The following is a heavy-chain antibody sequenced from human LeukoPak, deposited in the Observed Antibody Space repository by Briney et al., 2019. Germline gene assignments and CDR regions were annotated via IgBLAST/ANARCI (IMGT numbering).Heavy chain of an antibody. Sequence: SVKVSCKASGGTFSSYTISWVRQAPGQGLEWMGRIIPILGIANYAQKFQGRVTITADKSTSTAYMELSSLRSEDTAVYYCARAQGHTNFDYWGQGTLVTVPS. V-gene: IGHV1-69*02. CDR3: ARAQGHTNFDY. CDR1: GGTFSSYT. J-gene: IGHJ4*02. CDR2: IIPILGIA. D-gene: IGHD2-21*01.